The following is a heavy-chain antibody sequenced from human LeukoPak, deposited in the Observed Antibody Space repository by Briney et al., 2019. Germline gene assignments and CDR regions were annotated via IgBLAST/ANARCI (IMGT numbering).Heavy chain of an antibody. Sequence: SVKVSCKASGGTFSSYAISWVRQAPGQGLEWMGGIIPIFGTANYAQKFQGRVTITADKSTSTAYMELSSLRSEDTAVYYCAGLPPYSSSWFPWGQGTLVTVSS. CDR2: IIPIFGTA. CDR3: AGLPPYSSSWFP. CDR1: GGTFSSYA. D-gene: IGHD6-13*01. V-gene: IGHV1-69*06. J-gene: IGHJ5*02.